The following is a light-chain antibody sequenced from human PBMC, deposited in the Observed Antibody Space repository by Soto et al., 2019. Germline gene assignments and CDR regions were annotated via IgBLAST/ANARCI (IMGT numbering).Light chain of an antibody. J-gene: IGLJ2*01. CDR1: SSDVGGYNY. CDR2: EVS. V-gene: IGLV2-8*01. CDR3: SSFAGNNNLV. Sequence: QSVLTQPPSASGSPGQSVTISCTGTSSDVGGYNYVSWYQQHPGKAPKLMISEVSKRPSGVPDRFSGSKSGNTASLTVSGLQAEDEADYYCSSFAGNNNLVFGGGTKLPAL.